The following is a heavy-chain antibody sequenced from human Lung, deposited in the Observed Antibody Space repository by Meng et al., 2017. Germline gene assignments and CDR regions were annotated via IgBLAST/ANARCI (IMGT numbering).Heavy chain of an antibody. CDR1: GYNFPDYD. J-gene: IGHJ4*02. CDR3: ARDEDISAAGKLFGDY. V-gene: IGHV1-2*06. D-gene: IGHD6-25*01. CDR2: INPKSGDT. Sequence: QGQLVHSGAEVKKPGASVKVSCKPSGYNFPDYDIHWVRRAPGQGLEWMGRINPKSGDTHYAQKFQARVTMTGDTSISTAYMELSGLRSDDTAMYYCARDEDISAAGKLFGDYWGQGTLVTVSS.